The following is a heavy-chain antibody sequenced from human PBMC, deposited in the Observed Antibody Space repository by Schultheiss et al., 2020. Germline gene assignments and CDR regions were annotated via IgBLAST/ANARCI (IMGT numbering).Heavy chain of an antibody. V-gene: IGHV1-18*01. CDR1: GYTFTSYA. CDR3: ARRGIVVVPAAIYYYGMDV. J-gene: IGHJ6*04. D-gene: IGHD2-2*01. CDR2: ISAYNGNT. Sequence: ASVKVSCKASGYTFTSYAMNWVRQAPGQGLEWMGWISAYNGNTNYAQKLQGRVTMTTDTSTSTAYMELRSLRSDDTAVYYCARRGIVVVPAAIYYYGMDVWGKGTTVTVSS.